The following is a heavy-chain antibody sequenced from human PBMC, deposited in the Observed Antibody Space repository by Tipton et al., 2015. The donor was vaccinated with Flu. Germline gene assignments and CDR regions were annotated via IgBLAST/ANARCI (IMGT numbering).Heavy chain of an antibody. CDR3: ARRDYSNYVSEPKNWFHP. CDR2: FYSSDNT. CDR1: GGSISSYN. J-gene: IGHJ5*02. D-gene: IGHD4-11*01. Sequence: TLSLTCTVSGGSISSYNWGWIRQPAGKALECIGRFYSSDNTNYNPPLESRVTMSVETSKNQLFLKLTSVTAADTAIYYCARRDYSNYVSEPKNWFHPWGQGTLVTVSS. V-gene: IGHV4-4*07.